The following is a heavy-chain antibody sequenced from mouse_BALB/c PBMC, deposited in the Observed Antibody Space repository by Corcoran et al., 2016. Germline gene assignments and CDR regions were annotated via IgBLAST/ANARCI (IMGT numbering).Heavy chain of an antibody. CDR1: GFNIKDTY. CDR2: IDPANGNT. Sequence: EVQMQQSGAELVKPGASVKLSCTASGFNIKDTYMHWVKQRSEQGMEWIGRIDPANGNTKYDPKFQGKATITADTSSNKAYLQLSSLTSEDTAVYYCANWDWYVDVWGAWTTVTVSS. J-gene: IGHJ1*01. CDR3: ANWDWYVDV. V-gene: IGHV14-3*02. D-gene: IGHD4-1*01.